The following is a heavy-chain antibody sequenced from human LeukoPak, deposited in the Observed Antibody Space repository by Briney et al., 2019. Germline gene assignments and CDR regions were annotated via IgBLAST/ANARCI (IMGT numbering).Heavy chain of an antibody. J-gene: IGHJ4*02. D-gene: IGHD1-26*01. V-gene: IGHV3-7*04. CDR3: SRHSGTTFDN. Sequence: GGSLRLSCAASGFSFSSYWMTCVRQAPGKGLEWVANIKLDGSEKYYVDSVEGRLTISRDNAKNSLYLQMNSLRAEDTAVYYCSRHSGTTFDNWGQGTLVTVSS. CDR1: GFSFSSYW. CDR2: IKLDGSEK.